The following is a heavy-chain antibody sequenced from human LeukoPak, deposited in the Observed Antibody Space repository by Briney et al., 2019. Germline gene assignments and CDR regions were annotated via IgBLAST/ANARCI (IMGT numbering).Heavy chain of an antibody. J-gene: IGHJ4*02. V-gene: IGHV3-43*02. CDR3: AKESGKFDY. CDR1: GLPIADFA. Sequence: GGSLRLSCVASGLPIADFAMHWVRHAPAKGLERVSLISGDGVSTFYADSVKGRFSISRDNSKNSLYLEMNSLRTENAAMYYCAKESGKFDYWGQGTLVAVSS. CDR2: ISGDGVST.